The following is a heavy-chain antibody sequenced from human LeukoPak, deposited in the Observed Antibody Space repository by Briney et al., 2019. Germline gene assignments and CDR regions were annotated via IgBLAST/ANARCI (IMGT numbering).Heavy chain of an antibody. CDR3: ARGRGAYAFDI. CDR1: GFTFNSYT. V-gene: IGHV3-30*04. D-gene: IGHD3-10*01. CDR2: ISYDGSNK. Sequence: GGSLRLSCAASGFTFNSYTVHWVRQAPGKGLEWVAIISYDGSNKYYADSVRGRFTISRDNSKNTLYLQVNSLRAEDTAVYYCARGRGAYAFDIWGRGTMVTVSS. J-gene: IGHJ3*02.